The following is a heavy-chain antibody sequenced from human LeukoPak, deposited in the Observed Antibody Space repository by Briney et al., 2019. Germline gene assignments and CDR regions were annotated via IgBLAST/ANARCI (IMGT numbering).Heavy chain of an antibody. CDR1: GGSISSYY. CDR3: ASSSSSWYPYYFDY. D-gene: IGHD6-13*01. J-gene: IGHJ4*02. Sequence: SETLSLTCTVSGGSISSYYWSWIRQPAGKGLEWIWRIYTSGSTNYNPSLKSRVTMSVDTSKNQFSLKLSSVTTADTAVYYCASSSSSWYPYYFDYWGQGTLVTVSS. CDR2: IYTSGST. V-gene: IGHV4-4*07.